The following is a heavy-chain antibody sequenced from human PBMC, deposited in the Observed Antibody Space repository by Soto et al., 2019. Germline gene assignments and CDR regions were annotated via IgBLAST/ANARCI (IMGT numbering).Heavy chain of an antibody. CDR3: ARVDSGYAYFDY. Sequence: TLSLTCTVSGGSISSYYWSWIRQPPGKGLEWIGYIYYSGSTNYNPSLKSRVTISVDTSKNQFSLKLSSVTAADTAVYYCARVDSGYAYFDYWGQGTLVSVSS. CDR2: IYYSGST. J-gene: IGHJ4*02. CDR1: GGSISSYY. D-gene: IGHD3-22*01. V-gene: IGHV4-59*01.